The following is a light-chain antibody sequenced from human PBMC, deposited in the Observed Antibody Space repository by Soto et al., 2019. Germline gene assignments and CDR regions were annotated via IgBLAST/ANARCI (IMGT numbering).Light chain of an antibody. CDR2: ASS. Sequence: QSALTQPASVSGSPGQSITISCTGTSSNVGSYNYVSWYQHHPGKAPRLMIYASSNRPSGVSHRFSGSRSGNTASLTISGLQAEDEADYYCSSYTSGSTLYVFGTGTKPPS. V-gene: IGLV2-14*01. CDR1: SSNVGSYNY. CDR3: SSYTSGSTLYV. J-gene: IGLJ1*01.